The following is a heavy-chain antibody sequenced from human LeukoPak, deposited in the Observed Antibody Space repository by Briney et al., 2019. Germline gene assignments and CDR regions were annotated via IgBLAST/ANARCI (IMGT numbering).Heavy chain of an antibody. J-gene: IGHJ6*03. D-gene: IGHD3-3*01. CDR3: ARHRVFWSGYHDHYMDV. Sequence: GESLKISCKGSGYSFTSYWIGWVRQMPGKGLEWMGIIYPGDSDTRYSPSFQGQVTISADKSISTAYLQWSSLKASDTAMYYCARHRVFWSGYHDHYMDVWGKGTTVTVS. CDR2: IYPGDSDT. CDR1: GYSFTSYW. V-gene: IGHV5-51*01.